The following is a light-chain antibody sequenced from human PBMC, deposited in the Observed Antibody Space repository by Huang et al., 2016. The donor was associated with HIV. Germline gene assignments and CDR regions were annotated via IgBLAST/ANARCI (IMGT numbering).Light chain of an antibody. CDR2: LGS. V-gene: IGKV2-28*01. J-gene: IGKJ4*01. Sequence: DIVMTQSPLSLPVTPGEPASISCRSSQSLLHSNGYNYLDWYLQKPWQPPQLLIYLGSNRASGVPDRFSGSGSGTNFTLKISRVEAEDVWVYYCMQALQTPFFGGGTKVDIK. CDR1: QSLLHSNGYNY. CDR3: MQALQTPF.